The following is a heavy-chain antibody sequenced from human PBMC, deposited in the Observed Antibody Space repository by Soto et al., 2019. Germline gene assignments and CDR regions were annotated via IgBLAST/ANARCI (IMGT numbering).Heavy chain of an antibody. Sequence: PGGSLRLSCAASGFTVSSNYMSWVRQAPGKGLEWVSVIYSGGSTYYADSVKGRFTISRDNSKNTLYLQMNSLRAEDTAVYYCARTVLLWFGELSYFDYWGQGTLVTVSS. CDR3: ARTVLLWFGELSYFDY. CDR1: GFTVSSNY. CDR2: IYSGGST. V-gene: IGHV3-66*01. J-gene: IGHJ4*02. D-gene: IGHD3-10*01.